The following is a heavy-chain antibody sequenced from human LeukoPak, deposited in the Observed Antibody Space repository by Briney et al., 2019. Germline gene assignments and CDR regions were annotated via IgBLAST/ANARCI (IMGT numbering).Heavy chain of an antibody. CDR3: ARDSKGYGGKSFDY. D-gene: IGHD4-23*01. V-gene: IGHV1-46*01. CDR2: IIPSGGST. J-gene: IGHJ4*02. CDR1: GYTFTGYY. Sequence: ASVKVSCKASGYTFTGYYMHWVRQAPGQGLEWMGIIIPSGGSTTYEQMFQGRVTMTRDTSTSTVYMEVSSLRAEDTAVYYCARDSKGYGGKSFDYWGQGTLVTVSS.